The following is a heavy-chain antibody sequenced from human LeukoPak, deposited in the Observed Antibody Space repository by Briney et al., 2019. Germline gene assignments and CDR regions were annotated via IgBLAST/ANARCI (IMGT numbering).Heavy chain of an antibody. Sequence: GGSLRLSCAASGFTFSSYGMHWVRQAPGKGLEWVAFIRYDGSNKYYADSVKGRFTISRDNSKNTLYLQMNSLRAEDTAVYYCAKSPGYSSSWNDYWGQGTLVTVSS. CDR1: GFTFSSYG. CDR2: IRYDGSNK. J-gene: IGHJ4*02. V-gene: IGHV3-30*02. CDR3: AKSPGYSSSWNDY. D-gene: IGHD6-13*01.